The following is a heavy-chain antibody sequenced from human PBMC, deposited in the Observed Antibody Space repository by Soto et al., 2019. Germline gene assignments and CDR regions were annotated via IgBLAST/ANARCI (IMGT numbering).Heavy chain of an antibody. CDR3: DRESFLGTYRFDS. D-gene: IGHD3-16*02. CDR1: GDSLSTYY. Sequence: QVQLQESGPGLVRPSETLSLTCTVSGDSLSTYYWSWIRQPAGERLEWIGRIHDTGRTNYNPSLKSRVTMSVDTSKNQFSLWVSSVTAADTAVYYCDRESFLGTYRFDSWGQGTLVTVSS. CDR2: IHDTGRT. V-gene: IGHV4-4*07. J-gene: IGHJ4*02.